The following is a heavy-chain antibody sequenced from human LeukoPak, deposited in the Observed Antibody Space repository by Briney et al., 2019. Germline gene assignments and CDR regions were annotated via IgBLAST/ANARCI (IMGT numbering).Heavy chain of an antibody. V-gene: IGHV3-7*01. CDR1: GFTFSSYW. Sequence: GGSLRLSCAASGFTFSSYWMSWVRQAPGKGLEWVANIKQDGSEKYYVDSVKGRFTISRDNAKNSLYLQMDSLRAEDTAVYYCARGRYYYDSSGYPDAFDIWGQGTMVTVSS. J-gene: IGHJ3*02. D-gene: IGHD3-22*01. CDR3: ARGRYYYDSSGYPDAFDI. CDR2: IKQDGSEK.